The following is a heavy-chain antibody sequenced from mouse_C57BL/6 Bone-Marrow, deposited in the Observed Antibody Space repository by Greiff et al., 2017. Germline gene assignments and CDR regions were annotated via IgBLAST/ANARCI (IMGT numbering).Heavy chain of an antibody. CDR1: GFTFSDYY. CDR3: ARQTPFYYGYDCYAMDY. D-gene: IGHD2-2*01. J-gene: IGHJ4*01. V-gene: IGHV5-12*01. Sequence: EVQVVESGGGLVQPGGSLKLSCAASGFTFSDYYMYWVRQTPEKRLEWVAYISNGGGSTYYPDTVKGRFSISRHNAKNTLYLQRSRLKSEDTAMYYCARQTPFYYGYDCYAMDYWGQGTSVTVSS. CDR2: ISNGGGST.